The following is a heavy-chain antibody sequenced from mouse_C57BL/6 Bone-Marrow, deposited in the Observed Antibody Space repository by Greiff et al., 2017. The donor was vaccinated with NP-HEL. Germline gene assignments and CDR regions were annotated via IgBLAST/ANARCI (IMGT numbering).Heavy chain of an antibody. CDR1: GYSFTDYN. Sequence: VQLQQSGPELVKPGASVKISCKASGYSFTDYNMNWVKQSNGKSLEWIGVINPNYGTTSYNQKFKGKATLTVNKSSSTAYMELRSLTSEDSAVYYCARGDGNYVGAMDYWGQGTSVTVSS. CDR2: INPNYGTT. J-gene: IGHJ4*01. D-gene: IGHD2-1*01. V-gene: IGHV1-39*01. CDR3: ARGDGNYVGAMDY.